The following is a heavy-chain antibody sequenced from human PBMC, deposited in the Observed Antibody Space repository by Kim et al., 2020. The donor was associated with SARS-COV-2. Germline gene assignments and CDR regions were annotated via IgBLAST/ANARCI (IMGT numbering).Heavy chain of an antibody. CDR1: GYTFTSYD. Sequence: ASVKVSCKASGYTFTSYDINWVRQATGQGLEWMGWMNPNSGNTGYAQKFQGRVTMTRNTSISTAYMELSSLRSEDTAVYYCARGLRRSGWYEYYYYGMDVGGQGTTVTVSS. CDR2: MNPNSGNT. V-gene: IGHV1-8*01. CDR3: ARGLRRSGWYEYYYYGMDV. D-gene: IGHD6-13*01. J-gene: IGHJ6*02.